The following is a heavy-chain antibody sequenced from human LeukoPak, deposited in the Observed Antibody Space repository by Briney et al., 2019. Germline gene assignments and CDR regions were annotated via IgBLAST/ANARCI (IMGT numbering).Heavy chain of an antibody. CDR3: ARTVPGYPDDYFDY. Sequence: GGSLRLSCAASGFTFSRHWMSWVRQAPGKGLERVAHMNQDGSAIYSVDSVKGRFTISRDNDKNSLYLQMNGLTVADTAVYYCARTVPGYPDDYFDYWGQGTLVTVSS. CDR2: MNQDGSAI. J-gene: IGHJ4*02. V-gene: IGHV3-7*01. D-gene: IGHD6-19*01. CDR1: GFTFSRHW.